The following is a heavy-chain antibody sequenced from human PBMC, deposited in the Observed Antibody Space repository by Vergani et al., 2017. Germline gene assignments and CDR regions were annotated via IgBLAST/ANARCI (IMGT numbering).Heavy chain of an antibody. Sequence: QVQLVQSGAEVKKPGSSVKVSCKASGGTFSSYAISWVRQAPGQGLEWMGGIIPIFGTANYAQKFQGRVTITADESTSTAYMELSSLRSEDTAVYYCVRDISITMVRGVITLDYWGQGTLVTVSS. J-gene: IGHJ4*02. CDR1: GGTFSSYA. CDR3: VRDISITMVRGVITLDY. D-gene: IGHD3-10*01. V-gene: IGHV1-69*12. CDR2: IIPIFGTA.